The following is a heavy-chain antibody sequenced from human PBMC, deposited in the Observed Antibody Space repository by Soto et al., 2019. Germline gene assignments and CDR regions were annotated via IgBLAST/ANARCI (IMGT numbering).Heavy chain of an antibody. V-gene: IGHV3-9*01. J-gene: IGHJ3*02. Sequence: GGSLRLSCAASGFTFDDYAIHWVRQAPGKGLEWVSGISWNSGSIGYADSVKGRFTISRDNAKNSLYLQMNSLRAEDTALYYCAKDMSSTMVRGVINAFDIWGQGTMVTVSS. CDR3: AKDMSSTMVRGVINAFDI. CDR1: GFTFDDYA. D-gene: IGHD3-10*01. CDR2: ISWNSGSI.